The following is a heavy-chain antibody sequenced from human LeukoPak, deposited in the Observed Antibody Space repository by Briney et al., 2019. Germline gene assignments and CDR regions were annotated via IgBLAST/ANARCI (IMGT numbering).Heavy chain of an antibody. CDR2: IYYSGST. CDR3: ARHPSYSSSSYY. CDR1: GGSISSSSYY. D-gene: IGHD6-6*01. V-gene: IGHV4-39*01. J-gene: IGHJ4*02. Sequence: SETLSLTCTVSGGSISSSSYYWGWLRQPPGKGLEWIGSIYYSGSTYYNPSLKSRVTISVDTSKNQFSLKLSSVTAADTAVYYCARHPSYSSSSYYWGQGTLVTVSS.